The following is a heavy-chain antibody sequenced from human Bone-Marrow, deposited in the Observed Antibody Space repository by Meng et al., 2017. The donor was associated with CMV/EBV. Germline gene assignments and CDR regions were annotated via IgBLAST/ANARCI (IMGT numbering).Heavy chain of an antibody. V-gene: IGHV4-59*12. Sequence: SETLSLTCTVSGGSISSYYWSWIRQPPGKGLEWIGYIYYSGSTNYNPSLKSRVTISVDTSKNQFSLKLSSVTAADTAVYYCARGHLGYCSSTSCAPWWFDPWGQGTRVTVSS. CDR1: GGSISSYY. CDR2: IYYSGST. CDR3: ARGHLGYCSSTSCAPWWFDP. J-gene: IGHJ5*02. D-gene: IGHD2-2*01.